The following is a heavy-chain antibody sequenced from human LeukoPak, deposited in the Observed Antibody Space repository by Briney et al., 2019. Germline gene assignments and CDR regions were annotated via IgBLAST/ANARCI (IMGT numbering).Heavy chain of an antibody. CDR2: ISSSGRTM. D-gene: IGHD3-3*01. V-gene: IGHV3-11*04. CDR1: GFTCSDFY. J-gene: IGHJ5*02. CDR3: ARDSYDFWSGDMASWFDP. Sequence: GGSLRLSCAASGFTCSDFYMTWIRQAPGKGLEGVSYISSSGRTMYYADSVMGRFTISGDNAKRSLYLQMNSLRAEDTAVYYCARDSYDFWSGDMASWFDPWGQGTLVTVSS.